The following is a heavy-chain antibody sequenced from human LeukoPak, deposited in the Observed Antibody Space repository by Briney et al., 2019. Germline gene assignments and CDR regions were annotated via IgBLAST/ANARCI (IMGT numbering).Heavy chain of an antibody. D-gene: IGHD3-10*01. CDR3: AKNAGPLGFGDYYYMDV. CDR1: GFTFNNYG. V-gene: IGHV3-30*18. CDR2: IGYAGINK. J-gene: IGHJ6*03. Sequence: PGRSLRLSCAASGFTFNNYGMHWVRQAPGKGLEWVAVIGYAGINKHYADSLKGRFTISRDGSKSTVYLQMNSLRAEDTAVYYCAKNAGPLGFGDYYYMDVWGKGITVTVSS.